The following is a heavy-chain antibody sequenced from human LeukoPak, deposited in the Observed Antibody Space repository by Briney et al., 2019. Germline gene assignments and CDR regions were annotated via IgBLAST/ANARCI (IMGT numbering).Heavy chain of an antibody. J-gene: IGHJ4*02. Sequence: LTGGSLRLSCAASGFTFSSYWMSWVRQAPGKGLQWVANIKQDGSEKYYVDSVKGRFTISRDNAKKSLYLQMNSLRAEDTAVYYCARDDDWNYEDYWGQGTLVTVSS. V-gene: IGHV3-7*01. D-gene: IGHD1-7*01. CDR3: ARDDDWNYEDY. CDR2: IKQDGSEK. CDR1: GFTFSSYW.